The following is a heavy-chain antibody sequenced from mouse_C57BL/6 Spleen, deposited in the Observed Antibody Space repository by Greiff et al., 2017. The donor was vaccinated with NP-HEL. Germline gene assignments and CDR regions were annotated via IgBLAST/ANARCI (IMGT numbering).Heavy chain of an antibody. V-gene: IGHV6-3*01. J-gene: IGHJ2*01. D-gene: IGHD4-1*02. Sequence: EVKLMESGGGLVQPGGSMKLSCVASGFTFSNYWMNWVRQSPEKGLEWVAQIRLKSDNYATHYAESVKGRFTISRDDSKSSVYLQMNNLRAEDTGIYYCTGPTGYFDYWGQGTTLTVSS. CDR1: GFTFSNYW. CDR3: TGPTGYFDY. CDR2: IRLKSDNYAT.